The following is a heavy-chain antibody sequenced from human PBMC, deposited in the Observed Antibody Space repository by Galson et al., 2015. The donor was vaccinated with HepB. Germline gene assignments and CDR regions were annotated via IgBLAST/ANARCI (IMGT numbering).Heavy chain of an antibody. D-gene: IGHD2-2*01. CDR2: ISYDGSNK. V-gene: IGHV3-30*18. CDR3: AKDREGYCSSTSCYGGADY. J-gene: IGHJ4*02. CDR1: GFTFSSYG. Sequence: SLRLSCAASGFTFSSYGMHWVRQAPGKGLEWVAVISYDGSNKYYADSVKGRFTISRDNSKNTLYLQMNSLRAEDTAVYYCAKDREGYCSSTSCYGGADYWGQGTLVTVSS.